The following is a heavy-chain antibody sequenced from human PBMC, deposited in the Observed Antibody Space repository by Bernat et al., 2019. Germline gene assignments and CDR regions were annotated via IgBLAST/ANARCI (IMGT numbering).Heavy chain of an antibody. CDR1: GFTFSEAW. D-gene: IGHD1-26*01. V-gene: IGHV3-15*01. CDR2: VKSKIDGGTI. Sequence: EAQLVESGGGLVKPGGSLRLSCAASGFTFSEAWVYWVRQAPGKGLEWVGRVKSKIDGGTIDYAAPVKGRFTISRDDLRSTLYLQMNSLKTEDTAVYYCTTGATHWGQGTLVTVSS. J-gene: IGHJ4*02. CDR3: TTGATH.